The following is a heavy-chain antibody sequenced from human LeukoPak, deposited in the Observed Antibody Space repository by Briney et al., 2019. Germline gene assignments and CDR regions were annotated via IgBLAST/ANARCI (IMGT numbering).Heavy chain of an antibody. Sequence: PSETLSLTCSVSGDSITGYYWGWIRQPAGKGLEWIGRICTSGSTNYSPSLKSRVTISVDTSRNQFSLNLTSVTAADTAMYYCAREQWAYRSYYASSGYHDYWGQGTLVTVSS. V-gene: IGHV4-4*07. CDR1: GDSITGYY. CDR2: ICTSGST. D-gene: IGHD3-22*01. CDR3: AREQWAYRSYYASSGYHDY. J-gene: IGHJ4*02.